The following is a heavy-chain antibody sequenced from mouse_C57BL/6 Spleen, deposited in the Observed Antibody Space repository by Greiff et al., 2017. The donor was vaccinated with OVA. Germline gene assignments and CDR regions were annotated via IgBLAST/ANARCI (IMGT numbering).Heavy chain of an antibody. Sequence: EVMLVESGGGLVKPGGSLKLSCAASGFTFSDYGMHWVRQAPETGLEWVAYISSGSSTIYYADTVKGRFTISRDNAKNTLFLQMTSLRSEDTAMYYCARPGDYWYFDVWGTGTTVTVSS. CDR2: ISSGSSTI. CDR1: GFTFSDYG. CDR3: ARPGDYWYFDV. J-gene: IGHJ1*03. D-gene: IGHD2-13*01. V-gene: IGHV5-17*01.